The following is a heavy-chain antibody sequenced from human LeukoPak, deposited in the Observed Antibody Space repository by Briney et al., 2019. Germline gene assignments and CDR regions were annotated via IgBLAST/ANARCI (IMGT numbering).Heavy chain of an antibody. V-gene: IGHV4-39*07. Sequence: SETLSLTCTVSGGSIRSSSYYWGWIRQPPGKGLEWIGSIYYSGSTYYNPSLKSRVTISVDTSKNQFSLKLSSVTAADTAVYYCARGYYMDVWGKGTTVTVSS. CDR2: IYYSGST. J-gene: IGHJ6*03. CDR1: GGSIRSSSYY. CDR3: ARGYYMDV.